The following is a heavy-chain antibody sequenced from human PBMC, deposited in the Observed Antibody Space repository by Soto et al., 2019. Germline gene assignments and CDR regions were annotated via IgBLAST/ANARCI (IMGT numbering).Heavy chain of an antibody. CDR2: IIPILGIA. Sequence: ASVKVSCKASGGTFSSYTISWVRQAPGQGLEWMGRIIPILGIANYAQKFQGRVTITADKSTSTAYMELSSLRSEDTAVYYCARDYSSGWYVFDYWGQGTLVTVSS. D-gene: IGHD6-19*01. J-gene: IGHJ4*02. V-gene: IGHV1-69*02. CDR1: GGTFSSYT. CDR3: ARDYSSGWYVFDY.